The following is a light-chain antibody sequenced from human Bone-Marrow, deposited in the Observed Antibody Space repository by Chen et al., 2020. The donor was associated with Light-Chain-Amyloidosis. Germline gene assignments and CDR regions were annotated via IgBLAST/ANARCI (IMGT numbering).Light chain of an antibody. CDR3: SSYTITNTLV. V-gene: IGLV2-14*01. CDR2: EVT. J-gene: IGLJ1*01. CDR1: SSDVGGDNH. Sequence: QSALTQPSSAAASPGQSLTTPCTGTSSDVGGDNHVSWYQQHPDKAPKLMIYEVTNRPSWVPDRFSGSKSDNTASLTISGLQTEDEADYFCSSYTITNTLVFGSGTRVTVL.